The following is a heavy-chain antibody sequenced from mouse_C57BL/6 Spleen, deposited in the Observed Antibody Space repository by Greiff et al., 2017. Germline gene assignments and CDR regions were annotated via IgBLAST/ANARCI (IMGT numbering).Heavy chain of an antibody. CDR2: IYPGSGST. V-gene: IGHV1-55*01. CDR3: SRRGYYGAYAMDY. J-gene: IGHJ4*01. Sequence: VQLQQPGAELVKPGASVKMSCKASGYTFTSYWINWVKQRPGQGLEWIGDIYPGSGSTNYNEKFKSKATLTVDTSSSTAYMQLSSLTSEDSAVYYCSRRGYYGAYAMDYWGQGTSVTVSS. D-gene: IGHD1-1*01. CDR1: GYTFTSYW.